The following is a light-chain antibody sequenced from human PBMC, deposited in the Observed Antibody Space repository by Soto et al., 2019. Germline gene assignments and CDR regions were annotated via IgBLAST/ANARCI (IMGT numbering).Light chain of an antibody. CDR1: QGISGY. CDR3: QQLYSYPVT. J-gene: IGKJ2*01. Sequence: DIQLTQSPSFLSASVGDRVTVTCRASQGISGYLAWYQQKPGKAPKLLIYATSTLQSGVPSRFSGLGSGTEFTLTISSLQPEDFATYYCQQLYSYPVTFGQGTKLEIK. V-gene: IGKV1-9*01. CDR2: ATS.